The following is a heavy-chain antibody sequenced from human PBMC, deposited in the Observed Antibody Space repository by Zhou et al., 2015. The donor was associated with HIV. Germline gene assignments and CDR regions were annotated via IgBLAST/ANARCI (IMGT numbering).Heavy chain of an antibody. Sequence: QVHLVQSGVEVKKPGASVKVSCKASGYTFTTHFLHWVRQAPGQGLEWIGWINPHTGDTTYAQKLQGRVTMTTDTSTSTAYMELRSLRSDDTAVYYCARAVYCSGGSCYSGAFDIWGQGTMVTVSS. CDR3: ARAVYCSGGSCYSGAFDI. CDR1: GYTFTTHF. V-gene: IGHV1-18*04. D-gene: IGHD2-15*01. J-gene: IGHJ3*02. CDR2: INPHTGDT.